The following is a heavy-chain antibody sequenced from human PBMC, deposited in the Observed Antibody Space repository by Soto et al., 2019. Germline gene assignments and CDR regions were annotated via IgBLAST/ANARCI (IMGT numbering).Heavy chain of an antibody. J-gene: IGHJ6*02. CDR1: GGTFSSYA. D-gene: IGHD2-2*01. Sequence: QVQLVQSGAEVKKPGSSVKVSCKASGGTFSSYAISWVRQAPGQGLEWMGGIIPIFGTANYAQKFQGRVTITSDESTSTAYMELSILRTEYTAVYYCARGDIVVVPAAKSSHYYYYGMDVWGQGTTVTDSS. CDR2: IIPIFGTA. V-gene: IGHV1-69*01. CDR3: ARGDIVVVPAAKSSHYYYYGMDV.